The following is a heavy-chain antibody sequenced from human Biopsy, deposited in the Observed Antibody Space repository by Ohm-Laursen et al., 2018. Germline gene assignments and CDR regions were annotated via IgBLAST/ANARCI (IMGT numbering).Heavy chain of an antibody. CDR2: IKPGSGDT. J-gene: IGHJ4*02. V-gene: IGHV1-46*01. Sequence: GASVKVSCKASGYSFTSYYLHRVRQAPGQGLEWRGLIKPGSGDTILAQKFQGRVSLTRDTSADTAYMKLTSLTSEDTATYYCARADASTFDSWGQGTLVTVSS. CDR3: ARADASTFDS. CDR1: GYSFTSYY.